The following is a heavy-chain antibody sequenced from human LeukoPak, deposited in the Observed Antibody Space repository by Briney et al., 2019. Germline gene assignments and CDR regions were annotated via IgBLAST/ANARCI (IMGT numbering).Heavy chain of an antibody. D-gene: IGHD3-9*01. Sequence: GESLKISCKASGYDFTSYWIGWVRQMPGKGLEWMGIIYPGNSDTRYSPSFQGQVTISADKSISTAYLQWSSLKASDTAMYYCARQGADYDILTGLGNWFDPWGQGTLVTVSS. CDR3: ARQGADYDILTGLGNWFDP. V-gene: IGHV5-51*01. J-gene: IGHJ5*02. CDR1: GYDFTSYW. CDR2: IYPGNSDT.